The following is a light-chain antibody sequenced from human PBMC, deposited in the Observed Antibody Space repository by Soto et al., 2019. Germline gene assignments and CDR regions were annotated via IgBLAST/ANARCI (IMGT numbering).Light chain of an antibody. Sequence: EIVFTQSPGTLSLSPGERATLSCSASQSVSNNYLAWYQQKPGQAPRLLIYGASNRATGIPDRFSGSGSGTDFTLTIIRLEPEDFAVYYCQQYGSPPLTFGGGTKVDIK. CDR3: QQYGSPPLT. CDR2: GAS. CDR1: QSVSNNY. V-gene: IGKV3-20*01. J-gene: IGKJ4*01.